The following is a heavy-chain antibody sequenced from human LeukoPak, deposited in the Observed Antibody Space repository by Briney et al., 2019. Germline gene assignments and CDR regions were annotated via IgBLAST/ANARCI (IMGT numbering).Heavy chain of an antibody. J-gene: IGHJ5*02. D-gene: IGHD2-2*01. Sequence: SETLSLTCTVSGGSVSSGSYYWSWIRQPPGKGLEWIGYIYYSGSTNYNPSLKSRVTISVDTSKNQFSLKLSSVTAADTAVYYCAVRTLGYCSSTSCHRAGWFDPWGQGTLVTVSS. CDR3: AVRTLGYCSSTSCHRAGWFDP. CDR1: GGSVSSGSYY. CDR2: IYYSGST. V-gene: IGHV4-61*01.